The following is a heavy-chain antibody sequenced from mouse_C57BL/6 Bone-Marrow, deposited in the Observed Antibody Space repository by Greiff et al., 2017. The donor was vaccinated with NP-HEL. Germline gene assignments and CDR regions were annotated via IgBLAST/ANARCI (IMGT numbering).Heavy chain of an antibody. Sequence: EVQLQQSGAELVRPGASVKLSCTASGFNIKDDYMHWVKQRPEQGLEWIGWIDPENGDTEYASKFQGKATITADTSSNTAYLQLSSLTSEDTAVYYCTTYYSNYGDWGQGTTLTVSA. CDR2: IDPENGDT. V-gene: IGHV14-4*01. D-gene: IGHD2-5*01. J-gene: IGHJ2*01. CDR3: TTYYSNYGD. CDR1: GFNIKDDY.